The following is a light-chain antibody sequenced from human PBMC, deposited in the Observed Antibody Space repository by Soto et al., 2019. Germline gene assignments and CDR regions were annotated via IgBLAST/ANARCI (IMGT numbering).Light chain of an antibody. CDR2: WAS. J-gene: IGKJ4*01. V-gene: IGKV4-1*01. Sequence: DIVMTQSPDSLAVSLGERATINCKSSQSLLYSSSNKNYLAWYQQKPGQSPKLLIYWASTRETGVPDRFSGSGSGTDFTLTISSLQADDVAVYYCQQYYSAPLTFGGGTKVEIK. CDR1: QSLLYSSSNKNY. CDR3: QQYYSAPLT.